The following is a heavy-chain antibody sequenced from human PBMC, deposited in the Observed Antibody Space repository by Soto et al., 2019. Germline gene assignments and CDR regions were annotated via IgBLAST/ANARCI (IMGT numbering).Heavy chain of an antibody. Sequence: QVQLVESGGGVVQPGRSLRLCCAASGFTFSSYGMHWVRQAPGKGLEWVAVISYDGSNKYYADSVKGRFTISRDNSKNTLYLQMNSLRAEDTAVYYCAKDYGYCSGGSCYSSGWFDPWGQGTLVTVSS. CDR3: AKDYGYCSGGSCYSSGWFDP. D-gene: IGHD2-15*01. CDR2: ISYDGSNK. V-gene: IGHV3-30*18. J-gene: IGHJ5*02. CDR1: GFTFSSYG.